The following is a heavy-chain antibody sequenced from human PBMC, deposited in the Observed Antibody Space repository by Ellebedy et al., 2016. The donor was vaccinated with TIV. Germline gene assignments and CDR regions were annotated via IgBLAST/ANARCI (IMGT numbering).Heavy chain of an antibody. V-gene: IGHV4-39*07. D-gene: IGHD2-2*01. J-gene: IGHJ4*02. Sequence: MPSETLSLTCTVSGGSISSSSYYWGWIRQPPGKGLEWIGSIYYSGSTYYNPSLKSRVTISVDTSKNQFSLKLSSVTAADTAVYYCARSHGLSWYQLLSPSGGGHFDYWGQGTLVTVSS. CDR2: IYYSGST. CDR3: ARSHGLSWYQLLSPSGGGHFDY. CDR1: GGSISSSSYY.